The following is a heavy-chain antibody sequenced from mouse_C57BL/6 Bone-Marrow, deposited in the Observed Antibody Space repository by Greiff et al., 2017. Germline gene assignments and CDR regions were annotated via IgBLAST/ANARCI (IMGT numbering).Heavy chain of an antibody. D-gene: IGHD1-1*01. CDR2: ISSGGSYT. CDR3: ARPSLLLRFPVLDFDV. Sequence: EVMLVESGGDLVKPGGSLKLSCAASGFTFSSYGMSWVRQTPDKRLEWVATISSGGSYTYYPDSVKGRFTISRDNAKNTLYLQMSSLKSEDTAMYYCARPSLLLRFPVLDFDVWGTGTTVTVSS. CDR1: GFTFSSYG. V-gene: IGHV5-6*01. J-gene: IGHJ1*03.